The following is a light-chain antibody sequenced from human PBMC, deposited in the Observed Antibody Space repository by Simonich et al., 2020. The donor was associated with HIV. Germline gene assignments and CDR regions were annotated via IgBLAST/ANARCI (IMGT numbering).Light chain of an antibody. V-gene: IGKV4-1*01. CDR1: QSVLYSSNNKNY. CDR3: QQYYSSPRT. Sequence: DIVMTQSPDSLAVSLGERATINCKSSQSVLYSSNNKNYLAWYHQKPGQPPKLLINWASTRESGVPDRFSGSGSGTDFTLTISSLQAEDVAVYYCQQYYSSPRTFGQGTKVEIK. J-gene: IGKJ1*01. CDR2: WAS.